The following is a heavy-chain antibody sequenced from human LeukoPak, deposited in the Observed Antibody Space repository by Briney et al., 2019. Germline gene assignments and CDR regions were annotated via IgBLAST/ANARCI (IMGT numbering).Heavy chain of an antibody. V-gene: IGHV4-61*02. J-gene: IGHJ4*02. CDR2: IYTSGST. CDR1: GGSISSGSYY. CDR3: ARSPTKRVPEDY. Sequence: SETLSLTCTVSGGSISSGSYYWSWIRQPAGKGLEWIGRIYTSGSTNYNPSLKSRVTISVDKSKNQFSLRLTSVTAADTAVYYCARSPTKRVPEDYWGQGTLVTVSS. D-gene: IGHD2-2*01.